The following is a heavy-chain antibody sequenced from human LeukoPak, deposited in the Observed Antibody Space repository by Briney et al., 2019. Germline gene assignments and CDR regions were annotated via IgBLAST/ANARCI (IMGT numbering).Heavy chain of an antibody. CDR3: AKVKAIVVVPAGDFQH. J-gene: IGHJ1*01. V-gene: IGHV3-23*01. Sequence: GGSLRLSCAASGFTFSSYAMSWVRQAPGKGLEWVSAISGSGGSTYYADSVKGRFTISRDNSKNTLYLQMNSLRAEDTAVYYCAKVKAIVVVPAGDFQHWGQGTLVTVSS. CDR2: ISGSGGST. D-gene: IGHD2-2*01. CDR1: GFTFSSYA.